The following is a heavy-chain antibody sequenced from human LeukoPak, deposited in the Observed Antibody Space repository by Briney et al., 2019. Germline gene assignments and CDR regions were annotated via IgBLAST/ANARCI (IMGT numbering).Heavy chain of an antibody. D-gene: IGHD3-3*01. J-gene: IGHJ4*02. CDR3: ARVPAYYDFWSAYYTGFDY. V-gene: IGHV1-18*01. CDR2: ISAYNGNT. CDR1: GYTFTSYG. Sequence: ASVKVSCKASGYTFTSYGISWVRQAPGQGLEWMGWISAYNGNTNYAQKLQGRVTMTTDTSTSTAYMELRSLRSDDTAVYYCARVPAYYDFWSAYYTGFDYWGQGTLVAVSS.